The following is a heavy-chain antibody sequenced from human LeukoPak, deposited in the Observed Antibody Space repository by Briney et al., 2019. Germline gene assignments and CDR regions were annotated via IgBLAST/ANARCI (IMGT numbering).Heavy chain of an antibody. J-gene: IGHJ4*02. Sequence: SETLSLTCTVSGGSISSHYWTWIRQPPGKGLEWIGYVYHSGSTKCNPSPESRVTMSGDTSKNQFSLKLSSVTAADTAIYYCARIRDIVVASTSGFDYWGQGALVTVSS. D-gene: IGHD3-22*01. CDR1: GGSISSHY. CDR3: ARIRDIVVASTSGFDY. CDR2: VYHSGST. V-gene: IGHV4-59*08.